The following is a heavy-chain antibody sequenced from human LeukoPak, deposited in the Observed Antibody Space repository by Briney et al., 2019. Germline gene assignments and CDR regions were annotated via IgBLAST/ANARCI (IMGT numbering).Heavy chain of an antibody. Sequence: GESLKISCKGSGYSFISYWIGWVRRMPGKGLEWMGIIYPGDSDTRYSPSFQGQVTISADKSISTAYLQWSSLKASDTATYYCARRVHESFEFNYWGQGTLVTVSS. CDR3: ARRVHESFEFNY. CDR2: IYPGDSDT. CDR1: GYSFISYW. V-gene: IGHV5-51*01. J-gene: IGHJ4*02. D-gene: IGHD1-1*01.